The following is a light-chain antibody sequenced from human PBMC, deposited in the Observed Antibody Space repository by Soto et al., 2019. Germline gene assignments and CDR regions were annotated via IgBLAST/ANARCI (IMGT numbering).Light chain of an antibody. CDR2: KAS. J-gene: IGKJ1*01. Sequence: DIQMTQSPSSLSASVGDRVTITCRASQRIINYLNWYQQKPGKAPKLLIYKASTLKSGVPSRFSGSGSGTEFTLTISSLQPDDFATYYCQHYNSYSEAFGQGTKVDIK. CDR3: QHYNSYSEA. CDR1: QRIINY. V-gene: IGKV1-5*03.